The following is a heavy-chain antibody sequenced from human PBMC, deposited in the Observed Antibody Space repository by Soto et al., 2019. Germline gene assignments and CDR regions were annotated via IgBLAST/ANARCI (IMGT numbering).Heavy chain of an antibody. CDR2: IYYTGST. V-gene: IGHV4-59*01. Sequence: SETLSLTCTVSGGSISSYYWSWIRQPPGKGLEWIGYIYYTGSTNYNPSLKSRVTISVDTSKNQFSLQLSSVTAADTAVYYCANFNWYFALWGRGTLVTVSS. CDR3: ANFNWYFAL. J-gene: IGHJ2*01. CDR1: GGSISSYY.